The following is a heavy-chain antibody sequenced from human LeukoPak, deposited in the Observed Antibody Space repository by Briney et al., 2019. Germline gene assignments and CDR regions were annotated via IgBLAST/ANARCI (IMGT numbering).Heavy chain of an antibody. CDR1: GFTFSSYS. CDR2: ISSSSSYI. CDR3: ARHYPVEQQRWEGFDP. J-gene: IGHJ5*02. D-gene: IGHD6-13*01. Sequence: GGSLRLSCAASGFTFSSYSMNWVRQAPGKGLEWVSSISSSSSYIYYADSVKGRFTISRDNAKNSLYLQMNSLRAEDTAVYYCARHYPVEQQRWEGFDPWDQGTLVTVSS. V-gene: IGHV3-21*01.